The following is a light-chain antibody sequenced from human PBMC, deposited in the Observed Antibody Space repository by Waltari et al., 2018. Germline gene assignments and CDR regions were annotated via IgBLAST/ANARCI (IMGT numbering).Light chain of an antibody. Sequence: QSVLTQPPSVSAAPGQKVTISCYASSSNIRNNYVSWYQQLPGTAPKLLIYDNNKRPSGIPDRFSGSKSGTSATLGITGLQTGDEADYYSGTWDSSLSAVVFGGGTKLTVL. V-gene: IGLV1-51*01. CDR3: GTWDSSLSAVV. CDR1: SSNIRNNY. CDR2: DNN. J-gene: IGLJ2*01.